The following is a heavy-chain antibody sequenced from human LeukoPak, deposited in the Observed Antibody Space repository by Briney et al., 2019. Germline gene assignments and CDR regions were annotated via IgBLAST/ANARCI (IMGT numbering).Heavy chain of an antibody. CDR1: GYTFTNYG. CDR3: ARGIGDTAMAYYFDY. CDR2: VSAYNGNT. D-gene: IGHD5-18*01. Sequence: ASVKVSCEASGYTFTNYGISWVRQAPGQGLEWMGWVSAYNGNTNYAQKLQGRVTMTTDTSTSTAYMELRSLRSDDTAVYYCARGIGDTAMAYYFDYWGQGTLVTVSS. V-gene: IGHV1-18*01. J-gene: IGHJ4*02.